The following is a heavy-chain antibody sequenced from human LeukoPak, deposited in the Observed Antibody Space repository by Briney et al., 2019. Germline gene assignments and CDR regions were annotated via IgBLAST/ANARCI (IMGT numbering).Heavy chain of an antibody. J-gene: IGHJ4*02. CDR3: ESVRYFDWLLSSFDY. D-gene: IGHD3-9*01. V-gene: IGHV4-34*01. CDR2: INHSGST. CDR1: GGSFSGYY. Sequence: SETLSLTCAVYGGSFSGYYWSWIRQPPGKGLEWIGEINHSGSTNYNPSLKSRVAMSVDTSKNQFSLKLSSVTAADTAVYYCESVRYFDWLLSSFDYWGQGTLVTVSS.